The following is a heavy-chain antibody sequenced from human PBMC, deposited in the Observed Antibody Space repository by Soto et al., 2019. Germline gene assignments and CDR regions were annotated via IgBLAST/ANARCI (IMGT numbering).Heavy chain of an antibody. CDR3: ASAYYDILTGTYYYYGMDV. V-gene: IGHV4-39*01. CDR1: GGSISSSSYY. J-gene: IGHJ6*02. D-gene: IGHD3-9*01. Sequence: SETLSLTCTVSGGSISSSSYYWGWIRQPPGKGLEWIGSIYYSGSTYYNPSLKSRVTISVDTSKNQFSLKLSSVTAADTAVYYCASAYYDILTGTYYYYGMDVWGQGTTVTVSS. CDR2: IYYSGST.